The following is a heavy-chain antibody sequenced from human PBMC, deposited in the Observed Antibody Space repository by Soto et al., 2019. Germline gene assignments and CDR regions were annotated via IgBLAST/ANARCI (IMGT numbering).Heavy chain of an antibody. V-gene: IGHV3-21*01. CDR3: AREPVDTAMVTLWFDP. CDR2: VSSSSSYI. D-gene: IGHD5-18*01. CDR1: GFTFSSYS. J-gene: IGHJ5*02. Sequence: PGGSLRLSCAASGFTFSSYSMNWVRQAPGTGLEWVSSVSSSSSYIYYADSVKGRFTISRDNAKNPLYLQMNSLRAEDTAVYYCAREPVDTAMVTLWFDPWGQGTLVTVSS.